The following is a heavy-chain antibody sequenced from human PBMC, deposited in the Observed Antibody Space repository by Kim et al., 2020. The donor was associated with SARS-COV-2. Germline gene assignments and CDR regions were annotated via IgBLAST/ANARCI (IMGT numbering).Heavy chain of an antibody. V-gene: IGHV1-18*01. CDR3: ARGIGQQLMGLDY. J-gene: IGHJ4*02. Sequence: YAQKLQGRVTMTTDTSTSTAYMELRSLRSDDTAVYYCARGIGQQLMGLDYWGQGTLVTVSS. D-gene: IGHD6-13*01.